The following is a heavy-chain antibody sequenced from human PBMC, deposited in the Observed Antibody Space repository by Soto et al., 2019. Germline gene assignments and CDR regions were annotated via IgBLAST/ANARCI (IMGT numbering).Heavy chain of an antibody. CDR2: IVVGSGNT. CDR3: AASWNDHRGNFDC. D-gene: IGHD1-1*01. V-gene: IGHV1-58*01. CDR1: GFTFTSSA. J-gene: IGHJ4*02. Sequence: SVKVSCKASGFTFTSSAVQWVRQARGQRLEWIGWIVVGSGNTNYAQKFQERVTITRDMSTSTAYMELSSLRSEDTAVSYCAASWNDHRGNFDCWGQGTLVTVS.